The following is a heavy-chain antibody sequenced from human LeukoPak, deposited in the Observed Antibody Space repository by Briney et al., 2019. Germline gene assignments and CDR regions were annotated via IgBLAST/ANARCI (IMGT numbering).Heavy chain of an antibody. CDR2: IYTSGST. Sequence: PSQTLSLTCTVSGGSISSGSYYWSWIRQPAGKGLEWIGRIYTSGSTNYNPSLKSRVTISVDTSKNQFSLKLSSVTAADTAVYYCARGAVGATAGYYFDYWGQGTLVTVSS. V-gene: IGHV4-61*02. CDR1: GGSISSGSYY. D-gene: IGHD1-26*01. J-gene: IGHJ4*02. CDR3: ARGAVGATAGYYFDY.